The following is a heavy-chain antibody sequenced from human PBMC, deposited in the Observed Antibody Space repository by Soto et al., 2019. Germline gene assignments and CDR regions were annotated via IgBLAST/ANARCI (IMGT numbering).Heavy chain of an antibody. Sequence: SETLSLTCAVYGGSFSGYYWSWIRQPPGKGLEWIGEINHSGSTNYNPSLKSRVTISVDTSKNQFSLKLSSVTAADTAVYYCARGRIRITIFGVVINDAFDIWGQGTMVTVSS. CDR2: INHSGST. CDR3: ARGRIRITIFGVVINDAFDI. J-gene: IGHJ3*02. V-gene: IGHV4-34*01. D-gene: IGHD3-3*01. CDR1: GGSFSGYY.